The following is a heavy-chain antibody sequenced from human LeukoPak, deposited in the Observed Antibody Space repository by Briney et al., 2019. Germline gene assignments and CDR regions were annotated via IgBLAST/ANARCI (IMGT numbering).Heavy chain of an antibody. D-gene: IGHD1-1*01. CDR1: GFTFSSYS. CDR3: ARIWSARDWFDP. V-gene: IGHV3-48*01. CDR2: ISSSSSTI. J-gene: IGHJ5*02. Sequence: GGSLRLSCAASGFTFSSYSMNWVRQAPGKGLEWVSYISSSSSTIYYADSVKGRFTISRDNAKNSLYLQMNSLRAEDTATYFCARIWSARDWFDPWGQGTQVVVSS.